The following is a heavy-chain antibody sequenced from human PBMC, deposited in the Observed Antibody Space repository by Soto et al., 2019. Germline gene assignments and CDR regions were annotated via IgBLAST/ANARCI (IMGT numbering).Heavy chain of an antibody. CDR1: GGTFSSYA. D-gene: IGHD2-2*01. Sequence: QVQLVQSGAEVKKPGSSVKVSCKASGGTFSSYAISWVRQAPGQGLEWMGGIIPIFGTANYAQKFQGRVTITADESTSTAYMELSSLRSDDTAVYYCARGCSSTSCYWDNWFDPWGQGTLVTVSS. CDR3: ARGCSSTSCYWDNWFDP. V-gene: IGHV1-69*01. CDR2: IIPIFGTA. J-gene: IGHJ5*02.